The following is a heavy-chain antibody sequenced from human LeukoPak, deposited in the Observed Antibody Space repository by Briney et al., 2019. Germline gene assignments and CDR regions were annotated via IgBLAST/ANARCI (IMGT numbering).Heavy chain of an antibody. V-gene: IGHV4-61*02. D-gene: IGHD2-2*01. CDR3: ARGPYCSSTSCKGSFDY. J-gene: IGHJ4*02. CDR1: GGSISSGSYY. Sequence: SQTLSLTCTVSGGSISSGSYYWSWIRQPAGKGLEWIGRIYTSGSTNYNPSLTSRVTISVDTSKNQFSLKLSSVTAADTAVYYCARGPYCSSTSCKGSFDYWGQGTLVTVSS. CDR2: IYTSGST.